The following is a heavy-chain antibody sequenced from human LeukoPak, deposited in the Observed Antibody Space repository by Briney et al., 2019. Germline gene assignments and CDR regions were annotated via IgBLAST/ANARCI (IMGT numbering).Heavy chain of an antibody. CDR3: ARDIPSGYDYSNYREEAFDI. CDR2: IIPIFGTA. D-gene: IGHD4-11*01. J-gene: IGHJ3*02. CDR1: GGTFSSYA. Sequence: ASVKVSCKASGGTFSSYAISWVRQAPGQGLEWMGGIIPIFGTANCAQKFQGRVTVTADESTSTAYMELSSLRSEDTAVYYCARDIPSGYDYSNYREEAFDIWGQGTMVTVSS. V-gene: IGHV1-69*01.